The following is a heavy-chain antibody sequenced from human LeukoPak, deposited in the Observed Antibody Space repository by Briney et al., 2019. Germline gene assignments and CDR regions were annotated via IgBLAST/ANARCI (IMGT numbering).Heavy chain of an antibody. CDR2: ISYDGSNE. V-gene: IGHV3-30*04. Sequence: GRSLRLSCAASGFSFSGYALHWVRQAPGKGLEWVAVISYDGSNEYSANSVKGRFTISRDNSKNMLFLQMNSLRADDTAVYCCARASLIDYDFRSGPADYFDFWGQGTLVTVSS. CDR1: GFSFSGYA. D-gene: IGHD3-3*01. CDR3: ARASLIDYDFRSGPADYFDF. J-gene: IGHJ4*02.